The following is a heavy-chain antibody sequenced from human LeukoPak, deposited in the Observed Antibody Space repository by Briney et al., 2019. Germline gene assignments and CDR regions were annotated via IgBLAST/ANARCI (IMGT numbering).Heavy chain of an antibody. Sequence: GASVNVSCKASGYTFTSYDINWVRQATGQGLEWMGWMNPNSGNTGYAQKFQGRVTMTRNTSISTAYMELSSLRSEDTAVYYCARAYSYYDFWSGSSNYGMDVWGQGTTVTVSS. D-gene: IGHD3-3*01. V-gene: IGHV1-8*01. CDR2: MNPNSGNT. CDR3: ARAYSYYDFWSGSSNYGMDV. J-gene: IGHJ6*02. CDR1: GYTFTSYD.